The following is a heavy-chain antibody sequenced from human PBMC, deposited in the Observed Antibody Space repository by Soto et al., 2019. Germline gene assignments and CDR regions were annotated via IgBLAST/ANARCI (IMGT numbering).Heavy chain of an antibody. J-gene: IGHJ4*02. D-gene: IGHD6-25*01. CDR1: GYSFTSYG. V-gene: IGHV1-18*01. CDR3: ARGASDRYSGDFDY. Sequence: ASVKVSCKDSGYSFTSYGISWVRQAPGQGLEWMGWISAYNGNTNYAQKLQGRVTMTTDTSTSTAYMELRSLRSDDTAVYYCARGASDRYSGDFDYWGQGTLVTVSS. CDR2: ISAYNGNT.